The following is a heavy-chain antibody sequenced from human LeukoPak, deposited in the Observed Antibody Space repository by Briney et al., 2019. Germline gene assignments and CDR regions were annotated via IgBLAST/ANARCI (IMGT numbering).Heavy chain of an antibody. CDR2: IYRSSSHI. D-gene: IGHD3-10*01. J-gene: IGHJ4*02. CDR3: AREFFYGSGSYSY. Sequence: PGGSLRLSCTESRFTFRSYTMNWLRQAPGKGLDWVSSIYRSSSHIYHADPVKGRCAISRNNAKNSLYLQVNRVRAEATAVYYCAREFFYGSGSYSYWGQGTLVTVSS. V-gene: IGHV3-21*01. CDR1: RFTFRSYT.